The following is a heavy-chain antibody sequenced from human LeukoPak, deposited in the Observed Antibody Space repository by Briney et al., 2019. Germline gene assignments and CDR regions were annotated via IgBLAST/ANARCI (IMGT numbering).Heavy chain of an antibody. Sequence: EASVTVSCKASGYTFTSYDINWVRQATGQGLEWMGWMNPNSGNTGYAQKFQGRVTMTRNTSISTAYMELSSLRSEDTAVYYCARHHDYRSSTSCYQVVDYWGQGTLVTVSS. D-gene: IGHD2-2*01. CDR2: MNPNSGNT. V-gene: IGHV1-8*01. J-gene: IGHJ4*02. CDR3: ARHHDYRSSTSCYQVVDY. CDR1: GYTFTSYD.